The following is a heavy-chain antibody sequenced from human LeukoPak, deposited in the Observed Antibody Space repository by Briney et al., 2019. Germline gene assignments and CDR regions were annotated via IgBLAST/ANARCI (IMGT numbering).Heavy chain of an antibody. CDR3: ARDLTPENFDY. V-gene: IGHV3-11*01. CDR2: ISSSGSTI. J-gene: IGHJ4*02. CDR1: GFTFSDYY. D-gene: IGHD1-14*01. Sequence: GGSLRLSCAASGFTFSDYYMSWIRQAPGKGLEWVSYISSSGSTIYYADSVKGRFTISRDNAKNSLYLQMSSLRAEDTAVYYCARDLTPENFDYWGQGTLVTVSS.